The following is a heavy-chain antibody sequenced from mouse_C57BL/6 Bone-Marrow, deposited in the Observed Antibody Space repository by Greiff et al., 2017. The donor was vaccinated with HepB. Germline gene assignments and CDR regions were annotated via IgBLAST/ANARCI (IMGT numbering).Heavy chain of an antibody. Sequence: EVQVVESGGGLVQPGGSLSLSCAASGFTFTDYYMSWVRQPPGKALEWLGFIRNKANGYTTEYSASVKGRFTISRDNSQSILYLQMNALRAEDSATYYCARPLYSNYEAWFAYWGQGTLVTVSA. V-gene: IGHV7-3*01. J-gene: IGHJ3*01. CDR3: ARPLYSNYEAWFAY. D-gene: IGHD2-5*01. CDR1: GFTFTDYY. CDR2: IRNKANGYTT.